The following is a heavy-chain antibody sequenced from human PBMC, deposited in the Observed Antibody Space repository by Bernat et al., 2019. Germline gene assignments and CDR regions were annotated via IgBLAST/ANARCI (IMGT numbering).Heavy chain of an antibody. CDR1: GGSFSGYY. D-gene: IGHD5-12*01. CDR3: ARGPSIRSGYGRTFDY. Sequence: QVQLQQWGAGLLKPSETLSLTCAVYGGSFSGYYWSWIRQPPGKGLEWIGEINHSGSTNYNPSLKSRVTISVDTSKNQFSLKLSSVTAADTAVYYCARGPSIRSGYGRTFDYWGQGTLVTVSS. CDR2: INHSGST. V-gene: IGHV4-34*01. J-gene: IGHJ4*02.